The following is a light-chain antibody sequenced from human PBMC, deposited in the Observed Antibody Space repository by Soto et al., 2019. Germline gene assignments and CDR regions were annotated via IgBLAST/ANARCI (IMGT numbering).Light chain of an antibody. Sequence: ETMMTQSPDTLSVSLGERATLSCRASQSLRSSLAWYQQKPGRAPRLLIYEASTRATGIPARFSGSGSGTDFTLTISGLQSEDFAVYYCQQYNNWPQTFGQGTKVDIK. CDR2: EAS. V-gene: IGKV3-15*01. J-gene: IGKJ1*01. CDR3: QQYNNWPQT. CDR1: QSLRSS.